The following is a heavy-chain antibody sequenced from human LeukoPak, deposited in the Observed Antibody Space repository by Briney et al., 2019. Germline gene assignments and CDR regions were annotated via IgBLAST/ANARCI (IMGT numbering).Heavy chain of an antibody. Sequence: PGGSLRLSCAASGFTFSNYVMDWVRQAPGKGLEWVAVVWDDGSNKHYADSVKGRFAISRDNSKNTLFLQMNSLRAEDTAVYYWARGGLRHFDRSPFEVWGQGTMVTVSS. CDR1: GFTFSNYV. D-gene: IGHD3-9*01. J-gene: IGHJ3*01. CDR2: VWDDGSNK. V-gene: IGHV3-33*01. CDR3: ARGGLRHFDRSPFEV.